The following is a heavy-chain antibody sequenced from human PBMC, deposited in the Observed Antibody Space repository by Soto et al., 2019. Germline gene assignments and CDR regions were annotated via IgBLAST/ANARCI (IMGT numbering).Heavy chain of an antibody. CDR3: ARSRGYSSGWYRFDY. V-gene: IGHV3-7*01. CDR1: GFTFSSYW. Sequence: SLRLSCAASGFTFSSYWMSWVRQAQGKGLEWVANIKQDGSEKYYVDSVKGRFTISRDNAKNSLYLQMNSLRAEDTAVYYCARSRGYSSGWYRFDYWGQGTLVTVSS. D-gene: IGHD6-19*01. J-gene: IGHJ4*02. CDR2: IKQDGSEK.